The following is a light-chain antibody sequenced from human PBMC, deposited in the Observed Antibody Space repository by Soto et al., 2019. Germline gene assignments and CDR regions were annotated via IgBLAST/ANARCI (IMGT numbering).Light chain of an antibody. V-gene: IGLV1-40*01. CDR2: GNS. J-gene: IGLJ2*01. CDR3: QSYDSSLRGRV. CDR1: SSNIGAGYD. Sequence: QPVLTQPPSVSGAPGQRVTISCTGSSSNIGAGYDVHWYQQLPGTAPKLLIYGNSNRPSGVPDRFSGSKSGTSASLAITGRQAEDEADYYCQSYDSSLRGRVFGGGTKLTVL.